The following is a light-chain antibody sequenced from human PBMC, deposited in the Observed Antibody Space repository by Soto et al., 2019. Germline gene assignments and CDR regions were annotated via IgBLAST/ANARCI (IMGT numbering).Light chain of an antibody. CDR1: QSVSSN. J-gene: IGKJ1*01. CDR2: DAS. V-gene: IGKV3-15*01. Sequence: EILMTHSPATLPVSAGERATLSCRASQSVSSNLAWYQQKPGQAPRLLIYDASSRDTGVPDRFSGSGSGTEFTLTISSLEPDDFAAYYCQQYGSSSWTFGQGTKVDIK. CDR3: QQYGSSSWT.